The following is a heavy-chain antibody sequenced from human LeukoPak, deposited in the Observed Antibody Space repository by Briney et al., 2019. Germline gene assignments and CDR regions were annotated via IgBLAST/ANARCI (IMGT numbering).Heavy chain of an antibody. CDR3: ARGFSSSCRVGMDV. CDR1: GFTFSSYS. CDR2: ISSSSSYI. D-gene: IGHD6-13*01. V-gene: IGHV3-21*01. J-gene: IGHJ6*02. Sequence: GGSLRLSCAASGFTFSSYSMNGVRQAPGKGLEWVSSISSSSSYIYYADSVEGQFTISRDNAKNSLYLQMNSLRAEDTAVYYCARGFSSSCRVGMDVWGQGTTVTVSS.